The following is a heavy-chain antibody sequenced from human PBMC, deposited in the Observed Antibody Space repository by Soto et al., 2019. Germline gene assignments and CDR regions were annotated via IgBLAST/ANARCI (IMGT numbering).Heavy chain of an antibody. CDR3: ATSEFH. D-gene: IGHD2-21*01. CDR2: IYDSGST. J-gene: IGHJ4*02. V-gene: IGHV4-4*08. Sequence: AETLSLTCTVSDASISSYYWSWLRQPPGKGLERIGCIYDSGSTHYNPSLKSRVTISVDTSKNQFSLKLSSVTAADTAVYYCATSEFHWGQGTLVTVSS. CDR1: DASISSYY.